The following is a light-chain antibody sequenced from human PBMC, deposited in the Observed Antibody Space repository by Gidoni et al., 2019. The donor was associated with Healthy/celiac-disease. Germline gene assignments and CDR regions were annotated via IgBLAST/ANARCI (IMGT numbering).Light chain of an antibody. J-gene: IGKJ2*01. Sequence: EIVLTQSPGTLSLSPGERATLSCRASQSVSSSYLAWYQQKPGQAPRLLIYGASSRATGIPDRFSGSGSGTDFTLTISRLEPEDFAVYYCQQYGSSSYTFGQXTKLEIK. CDR3: QQYGSSSYT. CDR1: QSVSSSY. V-gene: IGKV3-20*01. CDR2: GAS.